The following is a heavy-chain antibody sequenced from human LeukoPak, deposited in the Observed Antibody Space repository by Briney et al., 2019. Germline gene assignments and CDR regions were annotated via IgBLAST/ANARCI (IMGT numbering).Heavy chain of an antibody. CDR2: IYTSGST. CDR1: GGSIRSFY. CDR3: ARGGYCSGGSCYYLFDY. D-gene: IGHD2-15*01. V-gene: IGHV4-4*07. J-gene: IGHJ4*02. Sequence: SETLSLPCTVSGGSIRSFYWDWVRPPPREGLEWIGRIYTSGSTNSNPSLKSRVIMSVDTSKNQFSLKLSSVTAADTAVYYCARGGYCSGGSCYYLFDYWGQGTLVTVSS.